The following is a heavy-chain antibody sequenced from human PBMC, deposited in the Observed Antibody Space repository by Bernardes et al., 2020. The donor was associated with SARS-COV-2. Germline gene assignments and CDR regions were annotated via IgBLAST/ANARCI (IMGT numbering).Heavy chain of an antibody. D-gene: IGHD2-8*02. Sequence: GASLKISCKGSGYTFTNYWISWVRQMPGKGLEWMGRIDPSDSYTDYSPSFEGHVTISADKSINTAYLQMDNLRAEDTAMYYCAKDVFWWQLDSWGQGALVTVSS. CDR2: IDPSDSYT. J-gene: IGHJ4*02. CDR3: AKDVFWWQLDS. V-gene: IGHV5-10-1*01. CDR1: GYTFTNYW.